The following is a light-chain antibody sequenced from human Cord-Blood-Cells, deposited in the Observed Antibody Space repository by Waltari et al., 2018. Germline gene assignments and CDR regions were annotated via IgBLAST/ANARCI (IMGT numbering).Light chain of an antibody. V-gene: IGLV1-44*01. CDR1: RPNSGRNP. Sequence: QSVLTNPPSQSGTPGRSGTIPCFGSRPNSGRNPAHCYQQLPGPAPKLLIYSNNQRPSGVPDRFSGSKSGTSASLAISGLQSEDEADYYCAAWDDSLNGYVFGTGTKVTVL. CDR2: SNN. CDR3: AAWDDSLNGYV. J-gene: IGLJ1*01.